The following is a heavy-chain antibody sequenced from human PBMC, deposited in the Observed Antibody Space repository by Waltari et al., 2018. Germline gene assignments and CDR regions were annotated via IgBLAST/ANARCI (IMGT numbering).Heavy chain of an antibody. D-gene: IGHD3-10*01. CDR3: AKAGPYGSGSYLDY. V-gene: IGHV3-23*01. CDR1: GFPFTSYA. J-gene: IGHJ4*02. CDR2: ITASGGIT. Sequence: EVQLLESGGGLVQPGGSLRLSCTVSGFPFTSYAMRGGRQAPGQGLEWVSIITASGGITYYADAVKGRFTISRDNSKNTLYLQMNSLRAEDTAVYYCAKAGPYGSGSYLDYWGQGTLVTVSS.